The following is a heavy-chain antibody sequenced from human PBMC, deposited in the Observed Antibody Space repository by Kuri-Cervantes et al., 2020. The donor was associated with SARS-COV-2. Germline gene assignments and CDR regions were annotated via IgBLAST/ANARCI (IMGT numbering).Heavy chain of an antibody. CDR2: INHSGST. D-gene: IGHD4-17*01. Sequence: SQTLSLTCAVYGGSFSGYYWSWIRQPPGKGLEWIGEINHSGSTNYNPSLKSRVTISVDTSKNQVSLKLSSVTAADTAVYYCARRGPTTVTTFTSLAEVGFQHWGQGTLVTVSS. J-gene: IGHJ1*01. V-gene: IGHV4-34*01. CDR1: GGSFSGYY. CDR3: ARRGPTTVTTFTSLAEVGFQH.